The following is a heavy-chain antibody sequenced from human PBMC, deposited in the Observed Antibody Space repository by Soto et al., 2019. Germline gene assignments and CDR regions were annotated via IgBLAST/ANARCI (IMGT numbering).Heavy chain of an antibody. CDR1: GASITSTSSH. D-gene: IGHD1-26*01. V-gene: IGHV4-39*07. J-gene: IGHJ4*02. CDR2: IYYSGTT. CDR3: ARREIQGPIDY. Sequence: SETLSLTCSVSGASITSTSSHWGWIRQPPGKGLEWIANIYYSGTTYYNPSLKSRVTMSVDTSKNQFSLKLTSVTAVDTAVYYCARREIQGPIDYWGQGTLVTVSS.